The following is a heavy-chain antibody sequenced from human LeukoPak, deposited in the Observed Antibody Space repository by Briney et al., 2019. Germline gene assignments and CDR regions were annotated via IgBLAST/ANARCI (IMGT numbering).Heavy chain of an antibody. J-gene: IGHJ4*02. V-gene: IGHV3-33*01. Sequence: GGSLRLSCAASGFTFSSYGMHWVRQAPGKGLEWVAVIWYDGSNKYYADSVKGRFTISRDNSKNTLYLQMNSLRAEDTAVYYCARDPSLYYYDSSGYYQFDYWGQGTLVTVSS. CDR3: ARDPSLYYYDSSGYYQFDY. CDR2: IWYDGSNK. CDR1: GFTFSSYG. D-gene: IGHD3-22*01.